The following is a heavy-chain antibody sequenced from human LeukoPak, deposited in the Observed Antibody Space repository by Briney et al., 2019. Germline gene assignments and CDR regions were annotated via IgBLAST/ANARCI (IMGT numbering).Heavy chain of an antibody. CDR1: GDSFSYFY. D-gene: IGHD4-17*01. V-gene: IGHV4-59*12. Sequence: SETLSLTCTVSGDSFSYFYWSWLRQPPGKGLEWIGYIYNSGSTYYNPSLKSRVTISVDTSKNQFSLKLSSVTAADTAVYYCARDGDRDAFDIWGQGTMVTVSS. CDR2: IYNSGST. J-gene: IGHJ3*02. CDR3: ARDGDRDAFDI.